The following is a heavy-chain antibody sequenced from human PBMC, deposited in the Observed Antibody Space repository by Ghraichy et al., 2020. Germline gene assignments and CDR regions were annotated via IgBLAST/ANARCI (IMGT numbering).Heavy chain of an antibody. V-gene: IGHV1-8*01. Sequence: ASVKVSCKPSGYTFTSLHINWVRQAPGQGLEWMGWMSPSSGEAVYAQNFQGRVAMTRDTSISTAYMELSSLTSEDTAVYYCARGVTAGLDYWGQGALVTVSS. D-gene: IGHD6-25*01. CDR1: GYTFTSLH. CDR3: ARGVTAGLDY. CDR2: MSPSSGEA. J-gene: IGHJ4*02.